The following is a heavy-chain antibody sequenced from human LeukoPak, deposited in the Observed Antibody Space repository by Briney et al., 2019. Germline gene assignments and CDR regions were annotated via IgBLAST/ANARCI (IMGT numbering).Heavy chain of an antibody. CDR3: ARGYSYGYGYYMDV. CDR1: GYTLTELS. D-gene: IGHD5-18*01. V-gene: IGHV1-24*01. J-gene: IGHJ6*03. CDR2: FDPDDGET. Sequence: ASVKVSCKVSGYTLTELSMHWVRQAPGKGLEWMGGFDPDDGETIYAQKFQGRVTMTEDTSTDTAYLELSSLRSEDTAVYYCARGYSYGYGYYMDVWGKGTTVTVSS.